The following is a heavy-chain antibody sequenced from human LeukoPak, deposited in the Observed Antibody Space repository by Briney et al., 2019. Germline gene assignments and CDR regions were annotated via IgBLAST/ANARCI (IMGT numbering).Heavy chain of an antibody. CDR2: IYTSGST. V-gene: IGHV4-4*09. Sequence: SETLSLTCTASGGTISNYYWNWIRQPPGKGLEGIGYIYTSGSTNYNPSLKSRVTISVDTYKNQVSVKVSSVTAADTGVYYCARAPTKIYYYMDVWGKGTTVTVSS. CDR3: ARAPTKIYYYMDV. D-gene: IGHD5-24*01. J-gene: IGHJ6*03. CDR1: GGTISNYY.